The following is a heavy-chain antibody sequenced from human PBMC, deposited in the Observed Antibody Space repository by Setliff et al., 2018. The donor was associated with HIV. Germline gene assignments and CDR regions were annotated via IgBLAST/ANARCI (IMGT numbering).Heavy chain of an antibody. Sequence: PSETLSLTCAVSGYSISTAYYWGWIRQPPGKGLEWIGSVYHSGTTYYNPSLKSRVTISVDTSKEQVSLKLSSVTAADTAVYYCSSTPALVFGDYYYYYYMDVWGEGTTVTVSS. D-gene: IGHD2-21*01. CDR1: GYSISTAYY. J-gene: IGHJ6*03. CDR3: SSTPALVFGDYYYYYYMDV. CDR2: VYHSGTT. V-gene: IGHV4-38-2*01.